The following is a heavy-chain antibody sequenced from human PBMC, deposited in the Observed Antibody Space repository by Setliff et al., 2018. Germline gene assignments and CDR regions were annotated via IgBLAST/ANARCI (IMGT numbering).Heavy chain of an antibody. Sequence: PSETLSLTCTVSDGSLYSGNYYWTWIRQPAGKALEWVGHIHGTEGTHYNPSLESRVTISRDKSPNQFSLMLRSVTAADTALYYCARGYYNGRGYYYLPCPFGSLGRGIVVTVSS. CDR2: IHGTEGT. J-gene: IGHJ4*02. CDR3: ARGYYNGRGYYYLPCPFGS. D-gene: IGHD3-10*01. V-gene: IGHV4-61*09. CDR1: DGSLYSGNYY.